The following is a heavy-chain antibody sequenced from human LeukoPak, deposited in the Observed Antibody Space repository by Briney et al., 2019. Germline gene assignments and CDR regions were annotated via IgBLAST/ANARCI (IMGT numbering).Heavy chain of an antibody. CDR2: IIPILGIA. J-gene: IGHJ3*02. Sequence: SVKVSCKASGGTFSSYTISWVRQAPGQGLEWMGRIIPILGIANYAQKFQGRVTITADKSTSTAYMELGSLRSEDTAVYYCARGGGLRWYADAFDIWGQGTMVTVSS. V-gene: IGHV1-69*02. CDR3: ARGGGLRWYADAFDI. CDR1: GGTFSSYT. D-gene: IGHD4-23*01.